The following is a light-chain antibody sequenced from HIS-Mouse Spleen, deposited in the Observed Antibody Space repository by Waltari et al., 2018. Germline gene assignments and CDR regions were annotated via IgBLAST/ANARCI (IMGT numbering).Light chain of an antibody. CDR3: NSRDSSGNHLV. Sequence: SSELTQDPAVSVALGQTVRITFQADSLRSYYASGYPQKPGQAPVLVIYGKNNRPSGIPDRFSGSSSGDTASLTITGAQAEDEADYYCNSRDSSGNHLVFGGGTKLTVL. CDR1: SLRSYY. CDR2: GKN. J-gene: IGLJ3*02. V-gene: IGLV3-19*01.